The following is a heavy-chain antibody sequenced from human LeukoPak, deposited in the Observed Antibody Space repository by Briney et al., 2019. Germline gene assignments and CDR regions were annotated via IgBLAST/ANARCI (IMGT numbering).Heavy chain of an antibody. V-gene: IGHV1-69*13. CDR2: IIPIFGTA. Sequence: SVKVSCKASGGTFSSYAISWVRQAPGQGLEWMGGIIPIFGTANYAQKFQGRVTITADESTSTAYMELSRLRSDDTAVYYCARSPTIFGVLDYWGQGTLVTVSS. J-gene: IGHJ4*02. CDR3: ARSPTIFGVLDY. D-gene: IGHD3-3*01. CDR1: GGTFSSYA.